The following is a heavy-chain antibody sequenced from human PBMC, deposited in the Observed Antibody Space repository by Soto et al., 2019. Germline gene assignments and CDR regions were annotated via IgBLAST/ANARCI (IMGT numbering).Heavy chain of an antibody. CDR2: INADGGTT. CDR3: ERAQFSSAHYYMDF. V-gene: IGHV3-74*01. CDR1: GFTLSSYW. Sequence: EVQLVESGGGLVQPGGSLTLSCVASGFTLSSYWMHWVRQAPGKGLVWVSRINADGGTTYYVDSVRGRFTASRDNATNTLYHQMNSLTADDTAVYYCERAQFSSAHYYMDFWGKGTSVTVSS. D-gene: IGHD6-6*01. J-gene: IGHJ6*03.